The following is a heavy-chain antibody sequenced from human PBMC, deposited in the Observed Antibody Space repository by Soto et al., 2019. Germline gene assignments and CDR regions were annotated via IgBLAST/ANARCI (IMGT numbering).Heavy chain of an antibody. CDR3: TRDPRITDF. D-gene: IGHD3-16*01. J-gene: IGHJ4*02. Sequence: GGSLRLSCAASGFTFSDYYMSWIRQAPGKGLEWVSYITSSGSTIYYADSVEGRFTISRDNAKNSLYLHMNSLRGEDTAVYYCTRDPRITDFWGQGTLVTVSS. CDR1: GFTFSDYY. CDR2: ITSSGSTI. V-gene: IGHV3-11*01.